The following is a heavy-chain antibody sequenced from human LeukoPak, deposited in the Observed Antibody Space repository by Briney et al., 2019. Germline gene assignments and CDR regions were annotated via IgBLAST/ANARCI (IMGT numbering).Heavy chain of an antibody. Sequence: GESLKISCEASGYTFTHQWIGWVRQVPGTGLEWVGIIYPRGSDTIYSPSFQGHVTISADTSINTAYLEWRSLEASDTAMYYCARHSDVVGAIWGQGTQVTVSS. V-gene: IGHV5-51*01. CDR1: GYTFTHQW. CDR2: IYPRGSDT. CDR3: ARHSDVVGAI. D-gene: IGHD3-16*01. J-gene: IGHJ4*02.